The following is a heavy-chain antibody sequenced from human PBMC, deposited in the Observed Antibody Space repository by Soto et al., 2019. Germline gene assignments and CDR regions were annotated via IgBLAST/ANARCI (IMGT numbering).Heavy chain of an antibody. Sequence: SETLSLTCAVSGDSIIGIYHWAWIRQSPGRGLEWIASIYHTGTTYYTPSLESRVTISVDTSKNQFSLRLSSVTAADSAVYYCARVGGDDFGDSGGFDYWGQGTLVTVSS. CDR3: ARVGGDDFGDSGGFDY. D-gene: IGHD4-17*01. J-gene: IGHJ4*02. CDR1: GDSIIGIYH. V-gene: IGHV4-38-2*01. CDR2: IYHTGTT.